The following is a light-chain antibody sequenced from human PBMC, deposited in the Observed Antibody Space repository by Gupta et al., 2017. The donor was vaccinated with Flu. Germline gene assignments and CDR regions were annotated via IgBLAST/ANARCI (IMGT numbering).Light chain of an antibody. V-gene: IGLV1-44*01. CDR2: NYS. CDR1: TSNIGRNP. J-gene: IGLJ2*01. CDR3: AAWDDSLNGLI. Sequence: QSVLSQPPSASGTPGQRVIISCSGDTSNIGRNPVAWYQRVPETAPKLLIFNYSQRPSGVPDRFTGSTSGTLASLAISGLQSDDEADYYCAAWDDSLNGLIFGRGTKLTVL.